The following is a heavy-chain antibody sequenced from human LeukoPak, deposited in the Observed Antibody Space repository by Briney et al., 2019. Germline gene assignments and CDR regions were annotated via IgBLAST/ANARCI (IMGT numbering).Heavy chain of an antibody. V-gene: IGHV3-48*03. CDR1: GFTFSSYE. Sequence: GSLRLSCAASGFTFSSYEMNWVRQAPGEGLEWVSYISSSGSTIYYADSVKGRFTISRDNAKNSLYLQMNSLRAEDTAVYYCARGTGYYYDSSGYYGFFDYWGQGTLVTVSS. D-gene: IGHD3-22*01. CDR2: ISSSGSTI. CDR3: ARGTGYYYDSSGYYGFFDY. J-gene: IGHJ4*02.